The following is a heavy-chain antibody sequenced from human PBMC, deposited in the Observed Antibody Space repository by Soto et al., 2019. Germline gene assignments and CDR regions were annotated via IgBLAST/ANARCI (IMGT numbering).Heavy chain of an antibody. V-gene: IGHV4-59*01. CDR2: IYYSGST. CDR3: ARYFDWIYGMDV. Sequence: SETLSLTCTVSGGSISSYYWSWIRQPPGKGLEWIGYIYYSGSTNYNPSLKSRVTISVDTSKNQFSLKLGSVTAADTAVYYCARYFDWIYGMDVWGQGTTVTVSS. CDR1: GGSISSYY. J-gene: IGHJ6*02. D-gene: IGHD3-9*01.